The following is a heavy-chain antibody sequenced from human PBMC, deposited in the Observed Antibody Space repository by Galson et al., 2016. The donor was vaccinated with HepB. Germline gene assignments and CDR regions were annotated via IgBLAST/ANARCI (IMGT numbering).Heavy chain of an antibody. CDR3: ARDLIASFDNSDLGYAFDI. CDR1: GYTFTSYY. J-gene: IGHJ3*02. Sequence: SVKVSCKASGYTFTSYYMHWVRQAPGQGLEWMGIINPSGGTTSYAQKFQGRVTMTRDTSTSTVYMELSSLRSEDTAVYYCARDLIASFDNSDLGYAFDIWGQGTMVTVSS. CDR2: INPSGGTT. V-gene: IGHV1-46*01. D-gene: IGHD3-22*01.